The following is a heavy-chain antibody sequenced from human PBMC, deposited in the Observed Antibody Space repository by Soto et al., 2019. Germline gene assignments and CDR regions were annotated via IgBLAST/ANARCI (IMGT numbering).Heavy chain of an antibody. CDR1: GYTFTRYD. V-gene: IGHV1-8*01. J-gene: IGHJ4*02. CDR2: MNPDNGNT. Sequence: ASVKSCCKASGYTFTRYDINWVRQATGQGLEWMGWMNPDNGNTGQAQKFQGRVTMTRDTSISTAYMELTSLTSEDTAMYYCAFKGRHNSYPLDNWGQGTLVTVSS. CDR3: AFKGRHNSYPLDN. D-gene: IGHD1-1*01.